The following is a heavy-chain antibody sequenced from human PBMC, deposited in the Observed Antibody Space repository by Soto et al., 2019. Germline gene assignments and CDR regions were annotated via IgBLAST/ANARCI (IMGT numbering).Heavy chain of an antibody. Sequence: GGSLRLSCAASGFTFSSYAMHWVRQAPGKGLEWVAVISYDGSNKYYADSVKGRFTISRDNSKNTLYLQMNSLRAEDTAVYYCARDSPITMMVVDYGYYFDYWGQGTLVTVSS. CDR2: ISYDGSNK. CDR3: ARDSPITMMVVDYGYYFDY. V-gene: IGHV3-30-3*01. CDR1: GFTFSSYA. J-gene: IGHJ4*02. D-gene: IGHD3-22*01.